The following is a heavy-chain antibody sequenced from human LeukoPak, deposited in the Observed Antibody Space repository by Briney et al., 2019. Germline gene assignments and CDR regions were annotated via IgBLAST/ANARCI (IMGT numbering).Heavy chain of an antibody. CDR3: ARDNSKSGYDYYYYMDV. V-gene: IGHV3-53*05. CDR1: GFTVSSNY. D-gene: IGHD5-12*01. J-gene: IGHJ6*03. CDR2: IYSGGST. Sequence: PGGSLSLSCAASGFTVSSNYMSWVRQAPGKGLEWVSVIYSGGSTYYADSVKGRFTISRDNSKNTLYLQMNSLRAEDTAVYYCARDNSKSGYDYYYYMDVWGKGTTVTVSS.